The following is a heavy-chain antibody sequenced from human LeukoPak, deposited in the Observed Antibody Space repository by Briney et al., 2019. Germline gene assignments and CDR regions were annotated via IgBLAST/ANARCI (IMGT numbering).Heavy chain of an antibody. CDR2: ISGDGRNI. V-gene: IGHV3-74*01. D-gene: IGHD1/OR15-1a*01. CDR1: GFTFSSYW. Sequence: GGSLRLSCAASGFTFSSYWMHWVRQDPRKGLVWVSRISGDGRNINYADSVRGRFTISRDNSKNMLYLQMNSLRAEDTAVYYCAKDGGLQQDYYYYYGMDVWGQGTTVTVSS. CDR3: AKDGGLQQDYYYYYGMDV. J-gene: IGHJ6*02.